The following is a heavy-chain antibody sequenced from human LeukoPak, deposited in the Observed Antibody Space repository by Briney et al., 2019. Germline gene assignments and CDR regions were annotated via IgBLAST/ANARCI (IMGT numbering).Heavy chain of an antibody. CDR1: GYTFTGYF. Sequence: GASVKASCKASGYTFTGYFMHWVRQAPGQGLEWMGWINPNSGGTNYAQKFQGRVTMTSDTSISTAYIELTRLRSDDTAVYYCARDLDGSSGCDYWGQGTLVTVSS. J-gene: IGHJ4*02. CDR3: ARDLDGSSGCDY. CDR2: INPNSGGT. D-gene: IGHD6-13*01. V-gene: IGHV1-2*02.